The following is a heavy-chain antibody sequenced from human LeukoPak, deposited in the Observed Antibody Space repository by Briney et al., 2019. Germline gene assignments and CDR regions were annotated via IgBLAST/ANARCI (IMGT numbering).Heavy chain of an antibody. V-gene: IGHV1-69*13. J-gene: IGHJ4*02. Sequence: SVKVSCKASGGTFSSYAISWVRQAPGQGLEWMGGIIPIFGTANYAQKFQGRVTITADESTSTAYMELSSLRSEDTAVYYCASAHDYGDLYFDYWGQGTLVTVSS. D-gene: IGHD4-17*01. CDR1: GGTFSSYA. CDR2: IIPIFGTA. CDR3: ASAHDYGDLYFDY.